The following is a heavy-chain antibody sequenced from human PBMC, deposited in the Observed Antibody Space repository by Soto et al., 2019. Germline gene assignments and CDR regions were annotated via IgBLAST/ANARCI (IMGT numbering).Heavy chain of an antibody. Sequence: QVQLVQSGAEVKKPGASVKVSCKASGYTFTSYGISWVRQAPGQGLEWMGWISAYNGNTNYAQKLQGRVTMTTDTSTSTAYMELRSLRSDDTAVYYCAREGYYDFWSGYYGYYYGMDVWGQGITVTVSS. CDR1: GYTFTSYG. CDR2: ISAYNGNT. CDR3: AREGYYDFWSGYYGYYYGMDV. V-gene: IGHV1-18*01. J-gene: IGHJ6*02. D-gene: IGHD3-3*01.